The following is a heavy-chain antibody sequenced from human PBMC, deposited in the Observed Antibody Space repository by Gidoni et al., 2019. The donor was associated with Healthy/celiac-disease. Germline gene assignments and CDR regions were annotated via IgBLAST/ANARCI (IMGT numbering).Heavy chain of an antibody. CDR1: GFTVSSYG. J-gene: IGHJ3*02. D-gene: IGHD2-15*01. CDR2: ISYYGSNK. Sequence: QVQLVESGGGVVQPGRSLRLACAASGFTVSSYGIQWARQAPGKGLECVAVISYYGSNKYYADSVKGRFTISRDNSKNTLYLQMNSLRAEDTAVYYCAKDPGGGYCSGGSCYFRFAFDIWGQGTMVTVSS. CDR3: AKDPGGGYCSGGSCYFRFAFDI. V-gene: IGHV3-30*18.